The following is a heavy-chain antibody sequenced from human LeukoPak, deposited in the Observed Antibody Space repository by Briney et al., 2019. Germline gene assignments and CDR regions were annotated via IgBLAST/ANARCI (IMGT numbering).Heavy chain of an antibody. V-gene: IGHV4-34*01. CDR2: INHSGST. D-gene: IGHD6-13*01. CDR3: GAAAGPPRSYYYYYGMDV. CDR1: GGSFSGYY. J-gene: IGHJ6*02. Sequence: SETLSLTCAVYGGSFSGYYWSWIRQPPGKGLEWIGEINHSGSTHYNPSLKSRVTISVDTSKNQFSLKLSSVTAADTAVYYCGAAAGPPRSYYYYYGMDVWGQGTTVTVSS.